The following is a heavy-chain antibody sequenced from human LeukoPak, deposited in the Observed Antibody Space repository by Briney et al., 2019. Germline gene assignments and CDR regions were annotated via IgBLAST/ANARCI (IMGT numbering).Heavy chain of an antibody. CDR1: GFTFSSYS. D-gene: IGHD3-22*01. J-gene: IGHJ4*02. Sequence: PGGSLRLSCAASGFTFSSYSMNWVRQAPGKGLEWVSSISSSSSYIYYADSVKGRFTISRDNAKNSLYLQMKSLRAEDTAVYYCARDLFLFAPDSSNRGGYWGQGTLVTVSS. V-gene: IGHV3-21*01. CDR2: ISSSSSYI. CDR3: ARDLFLFAPDSSNRGGY.